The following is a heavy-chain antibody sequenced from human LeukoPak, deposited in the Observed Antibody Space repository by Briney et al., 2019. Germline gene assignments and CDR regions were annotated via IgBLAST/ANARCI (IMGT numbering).Heavy chain of an antibody. CDR1: GGSFSGYY. CDR3: ARPYSSGWDYDY. Sequence: SETLSLTCAVYGGSFSGYYWSWIRQPPGKGLEWIEEINHSGSTNYNPSLKSRVTISVDTSKNQFSLKLSSVTAADTAVYYCARPYSSGWDYDYWGQGTLVTVSS. D-gene: IGHD6-19*01. J-gene: IGHJ4*02. V-gene: IGHV4-34*01. CDR2: INHSGST.